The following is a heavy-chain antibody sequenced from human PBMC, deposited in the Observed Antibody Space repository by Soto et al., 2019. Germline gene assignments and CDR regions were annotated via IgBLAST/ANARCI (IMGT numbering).Heavy chain of an antibody. CDR1: GYRFNTYG. D-gene: IGHD3-16*01. V-gene: IGHV1-18*01. CDR3: ARVRFGDPFDF. J-gene: IGHJ4*02. Sequence: ASVKVSCKVSGYRFNTYGINWVRQAPGQGLEWVGWFNPDNQNTNYAQKFQDRVSLTTDSSTNTAYMELRDLRSDDTAVYYCARVRFGDPFDFWGQGSLVTVSS. CDR2: FNPDNQNT.